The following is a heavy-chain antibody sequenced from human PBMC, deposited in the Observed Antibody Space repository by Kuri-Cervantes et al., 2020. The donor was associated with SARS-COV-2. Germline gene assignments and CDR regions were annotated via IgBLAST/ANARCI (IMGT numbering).Heavy chain of an antibody. V-gene: IGHV4-59*01. J-gene: IGHJ4*02. Sequence: SETLSLTCTVSGGSISSYYWSWIRQPPGKGLEWIGYIYYSGSTNYNPSLKSRVTISVDTPKNQFSLKLSSVTAADTAVYYCASVSSSSDYYFDYWGQGTLVTVSS. CDR2: IYYSGST. CDR1: GGSISSYY. D-gene: IGHD6-6*01. CDR3: ASVSSSSDYYFDY.